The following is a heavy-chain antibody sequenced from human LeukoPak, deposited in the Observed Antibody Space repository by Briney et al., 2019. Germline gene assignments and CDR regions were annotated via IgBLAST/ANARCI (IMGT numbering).Heavy chain of an antibody. D-gene: IGHD2-15*01. V-gene: IGHV3-53*01. CDR2: IYSCGST. J-gene: IGHJ4*02. CDR1: GFTVSSNY. Sequence: GGSLRLSCAASGFTVSSNYMSWVRQAPGKGLEWVSVIYSCGSTYYADSVKGRFTISRDNSKNTLYLQMNSLRAEDTAVYYCARSTRRYFYYWGQGTLVTVSS. CDR3: ARSTRRYFYY.